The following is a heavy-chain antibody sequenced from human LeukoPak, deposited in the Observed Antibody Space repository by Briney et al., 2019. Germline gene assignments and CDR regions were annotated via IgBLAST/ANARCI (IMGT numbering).Heavy chain of an antibody. CDR3: ARAAWVVTPSDAFDI. CDR1: GFTFSSYW. CDR2: IKQDGSEK. V-gene: IGHV3-7*01. J-gene: IGHJ3*02. Sequence: GGSLRLSCAASGFTFSSYWMSWVRQAPGKGLEWVANIKQDGSEKYYVDSVKGRFTISRDNAKNSLYLQMNSLRAEDTAVYYCARAAWVVTPSDAFDIWGQGTMVTVSS. D-gene: IGHD4-23*01.